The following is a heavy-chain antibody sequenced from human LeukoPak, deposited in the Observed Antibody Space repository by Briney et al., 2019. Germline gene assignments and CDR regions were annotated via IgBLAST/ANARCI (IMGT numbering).Heavy chain of an antibody. V-gene: IGHV3-9*01. Sequence: LGGSLRLSCAASGFTFDDYAMHWVRQAPGKGLEWVSGISWNSGSIGYADSVKGRFTISRDNAKNTLYLQMNSLRAEDTAVYYCAKDVPTDYGDIGGFYDYWGQGTLVTVSS. CDR2: ISWNSGSI. CDR3: AKDVPTDYGDIGGFYDY. CDR1: GFTFDDYA. D-gene: IGHD4-17*01. J-gene: IGHJ4*02.